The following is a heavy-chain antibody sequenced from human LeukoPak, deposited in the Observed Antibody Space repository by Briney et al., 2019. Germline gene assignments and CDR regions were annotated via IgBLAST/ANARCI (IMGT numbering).Heavy chain of an antibody. D-gene: IGHD3-10*01. Sequence: GGSLRLSCAASGFTFSTYWMHWVRHAPGKGLVWVSRINSDGSSTSYADSVKGRFTVSRDNAKNTLFLQMNSLRAEDTALYYCAGSRSHNWFDPWGQGTPVTVSS. V-gene: IGHV3-74*01. J-gene: IGHJ5*02. CDR2: INSDGSST. CDR3: AGSRSHNWFDP. CDR1: GFTFSTYW.